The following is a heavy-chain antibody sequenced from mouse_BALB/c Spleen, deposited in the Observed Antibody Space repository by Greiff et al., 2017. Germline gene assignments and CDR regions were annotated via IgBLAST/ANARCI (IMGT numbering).Heavy chain of an antibody. D-gene: IGHD1-1*01. V-gene: IGHV2-4-1*01. CDR3: ARNGDYYGSRGYAMDY. CDR2: IWSGGST. J-gene: IGHJ4*01. CDR1: GFSLTSYG. Sequence: VQGVESGPGLVQPSQSLSITCTVSGFSLTSYGVHWVRQSPGKGLEWLGVIWSGGSTDYNAAFISRLSISKDNSKSQVFFKMNSLQADDTAIYYCARNGDYYGSRGYAMDYWGQGTSVTVSS.